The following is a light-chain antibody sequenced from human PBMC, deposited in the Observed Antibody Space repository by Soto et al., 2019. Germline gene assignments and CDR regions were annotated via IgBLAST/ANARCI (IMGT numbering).Light chain of an antibody. V-gene: IGKV1-9*01. J-gene: IGKJ5*01. CDR2: ATS. CDR3: QQLNSYPIT. Sequence: DIQLTQSPSFLSASVGDRVTITCRASQGIAGYLAWYQEKPGKAPKLLIYATSRLQSGVPSRFSGSGSGTYFPLTISSLQPEDFATYYCQQLNSYPITFGQGTRLEIK. CDR1: QGIAGY.